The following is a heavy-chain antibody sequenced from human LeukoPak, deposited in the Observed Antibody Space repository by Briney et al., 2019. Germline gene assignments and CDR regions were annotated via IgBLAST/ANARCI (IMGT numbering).Heavy chain of an antibody. CDR3: ARYYYDGSGRWFDP. J-gene: IGHJ5*02. D-gene: IGHD3-22*01. CDR1: GGSISNSNYY. Sequence: PSETLSLTCTVSGGSISNSNYYWGWIRQPPGKGLEWIGSLYYSGSTYYNPSLKSRVTISVDTSKNQFSLKLSSVTAADTAVYYCARYYYDGSGRWFDPWGQGTLVTVSS. CDR2: LYYSGST. V-gene: IGHV4-39*01.